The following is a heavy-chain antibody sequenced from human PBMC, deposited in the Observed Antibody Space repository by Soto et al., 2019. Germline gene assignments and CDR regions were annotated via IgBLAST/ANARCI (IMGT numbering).Heavy chain of an antibody. J-gene: IGHJ4*02. V-gene: IGHV3-15*07. CDR2: IRSNADGGTA. CDR3: TTSISGLVTGH. CDR1: GFTFSNAW. D-gene: IGHD3-3*01. Sequence: EVQLVESGGGLVKPGGSLRLSCAASGFTFSNAWMNWVRQAPGKGLELVGRIRSNADGGTADYAAPVKGRITLSRDDSQNTLFLQMNSLKTEDTAVYFCTTSISGLVTGHWGQGTLVTVSS.